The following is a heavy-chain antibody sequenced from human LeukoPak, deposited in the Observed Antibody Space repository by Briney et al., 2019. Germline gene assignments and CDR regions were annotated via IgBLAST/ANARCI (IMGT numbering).Heavy chain of an antibody. Sequence: PGGSLRLSCAASGFTFSSYAMSWVRQAPGKGLEWVSAISGSGGSTYYADSVKGRFTISRDNSKNTLYLQMNSLRAEDTAVYYCASEEAKRYYYYMDVWGKGTTVTVSS. V-gene: IGHV3-23*01. J-gene: IGHJ6*03. CDR2: ISGSGGST. CDR1: GFTFSSYA. CDR3: ASEEAKRYYYYMDV.